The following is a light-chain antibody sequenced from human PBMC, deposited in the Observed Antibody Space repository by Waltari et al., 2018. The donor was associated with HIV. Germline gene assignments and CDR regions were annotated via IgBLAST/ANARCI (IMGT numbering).Light chain of an antibody. V-gene: IGLV1-47*01. CDR3: AAWDDSLSGWV. CDR2: RNN. CDR1: SSNIGSNY. Sequence: QSVLTQPPSASGTPGQRVTISCSGSSSNIGSNYIYWYQQLPGTAPKLLIYRNNQRPSGFPDRFSGPKSGTSASLAISGLRSEDEADYSCAAWDDSLSGWVFGGGTKLTVL. J-gene: IGLJ3*02.